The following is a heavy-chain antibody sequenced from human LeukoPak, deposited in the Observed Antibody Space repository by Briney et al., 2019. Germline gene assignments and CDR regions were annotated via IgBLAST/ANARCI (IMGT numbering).Heavy chain of an antibody. Sequence: PGGSLRLSCAASGVTVRSNYMSWVRQAPGKGLEWVSVISSGGSTFYADSVRGRFTISTDNSKNTLYLQMNSLRAEDTAVYYCAASTSWPLTSLFDYWGQGTLVTVSS. D-gene: IGHD2-15*01. V-gene: IGHV3-53*01. CDR1: GVTVRSNY. CDR2: ISSGGST. CDR3: AASTSWPLTSLFDY. J-gene: IGHJ4*02.